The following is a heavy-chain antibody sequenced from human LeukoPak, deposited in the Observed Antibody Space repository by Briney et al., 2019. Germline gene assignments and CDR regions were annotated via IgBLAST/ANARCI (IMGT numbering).Heavy chain of an antibody. CDR2: INPNSGNT. Sequence: ASVKVSCKASGYIFSDYDINWVRQATGQGLEWMAWINPNSGNTGIARKFRGRVTITRNISTHTVYMELSSLRSEDTAVYYCATASKASGSFNWFDPWGQGTLVTVSS. CDR3: ATASKASGSFNWFDP. D-gene: IGHD1-26*01. V-gene: IGHV1-8*03. CDR1: GYIFSDYD. J-gene: IGHJ5*02.